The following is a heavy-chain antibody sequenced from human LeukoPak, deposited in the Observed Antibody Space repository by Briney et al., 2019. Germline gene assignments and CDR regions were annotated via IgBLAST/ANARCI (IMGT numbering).Heavy chain of an antibody. V-gene: IGHV3-23*01. CDR2: ISGSGGST. D-gene: IGHD3-3*01. CDR1: GFTFSSYA. J-gene: IGHJ4*02. CDR3: ARNSLTGFGGYDFWSGDFDY. Sequence: PGGSLRLSCVASGFTFSSYAMSWVRQAPGKGLEWVSPISGSGGSTYYADSVKGRFNICRDNAKNSLYMQMNSLRAEDTAVYYCARNSLTGFGGYDFWSGDFDYWGQGTLVTVSS.